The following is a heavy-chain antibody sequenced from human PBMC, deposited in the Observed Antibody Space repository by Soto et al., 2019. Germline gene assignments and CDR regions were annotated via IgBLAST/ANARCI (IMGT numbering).Heavy chain of an antibody. V-gene: IGHV3-21*06. CDR2: ISGGGSYI. D-gene: IGHD2-2*01. CDR1: GFTFSDEN. Sequence: GSLRLSCSASGFTFSDENMSWVRQVPGRGLEWVSGISGGGSYIFYADSVQGRFSISRDNPKNSLFLEMNSLRVEDTAVYYCARDSDCHSTSCFFPPHVWGQGTTVTVSS. J-gene: IGHJ6*02. CDR3: ARDSDCHSTSCFFPPHV.